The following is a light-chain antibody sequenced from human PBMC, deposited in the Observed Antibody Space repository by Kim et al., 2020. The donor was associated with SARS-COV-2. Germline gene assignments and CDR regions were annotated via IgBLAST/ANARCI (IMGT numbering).Light chain of an antibody. CDR2: ASS. CDR3: QQYASSPWT. Sequence: PGERATLSCRASQSVRSSFFAWYQQKPGQAPRLLIYASSSMATGIPDRFSGSGSATDFTLTISRLEPEDFAVYYCQQYASSPWTFGQGTK. V-gene: IGKV3-20*01. CDR1: QSVRSSF. J-gene: IGKJ1*01.